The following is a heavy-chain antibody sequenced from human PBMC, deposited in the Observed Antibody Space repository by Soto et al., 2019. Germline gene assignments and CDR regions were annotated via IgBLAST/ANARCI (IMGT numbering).Heavy chain of an antibody. J-gene: IGHJ5*02. D-gene: IGHD2-15*01. CDR2: IYYSGST. CDR3: ARRYCSGGSGSPGWFDP. CDR1: GGSISTYY. Sequence: PSETLSLTCTVSGGSISTYYWSWIRQPPGKGLEWIGYIYYSGSTNYNPSLKSRVTITIDMSKNQVSLKVSSVTAADTAVYYCARRYCSGGSGSPGWFDPGGQGTLVTVSS. V-gene: IGHV4-59*01.